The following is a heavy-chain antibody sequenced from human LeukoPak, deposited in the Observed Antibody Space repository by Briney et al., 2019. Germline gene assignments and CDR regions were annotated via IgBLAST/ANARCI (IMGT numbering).Heavy chain of an antibody. J-gene: IGHJ4*02. Sequence: GGSLRLSCAASGFTFSSYWMHWVRHVPGEGLVWVSRINSDGSSTTYADSVKGRFTISRDNAKNTLYLQVSSLRAEDTAVYYCARASSSSPRRVDYWGQGTLVTVSS. CDR2: INSDGSST. CDR1: GFTFSSYW. D-gene: IGHD6-13*01. CDR3: ARASSSSPRRVDY. V-gene: IGHV3-74*01.